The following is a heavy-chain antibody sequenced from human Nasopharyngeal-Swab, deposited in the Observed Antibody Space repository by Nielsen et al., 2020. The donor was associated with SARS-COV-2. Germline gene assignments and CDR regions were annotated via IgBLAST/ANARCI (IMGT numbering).Heavy chain of an antibody. CDR1: GFTFSSYA. V-gene: IGHV3-30*04. J-gene: IGHJ4*02. CDR3: AKGGSNYLGGY. Sequence: GESLKISCAASGFTFSSYAMHWVRQAPGKGLEWVAVISYDGSNKYYADSVKGRFTISRDNSKNTLYLQMNSLRAEDTAVYYCAKGGSNYLGGYWGQGTLVTVSS. CDR2: ISYDGSNK. D-gene: IGHD4-11*01.